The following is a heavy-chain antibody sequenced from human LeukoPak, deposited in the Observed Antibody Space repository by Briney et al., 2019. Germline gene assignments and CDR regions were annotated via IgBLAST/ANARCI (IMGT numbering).Heavy chain of an antibody. CDR3: AKGVRFLEWLIDY. CDR1: GFTFSSYV. D-gene: IGHD3-3*01. V-gene: IGHV3-43*02. Sequence: GGSLRLSCAASGFTFSSYVMTWVRQAPGKGLEWVSLISGDGGSTYYADSVKGRFTISRDNSKNSLYLQMNSLRTEDTALYYCAKGVRFLEWLIDYWGQGTLVTVSS. J-gene: IGHJ4*02. CDR2: ISGDGGST.